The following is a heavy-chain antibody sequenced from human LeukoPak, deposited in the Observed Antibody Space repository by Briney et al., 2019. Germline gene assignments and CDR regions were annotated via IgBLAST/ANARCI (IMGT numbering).Heavy chain of an antibody. CDR1: GFTFSSYA. CDR3: AKVLLTTAAPDS. D-gene: IGHD4-17*01. Sequence: GGSLRLSCAPSGFTFSSYAMSWVRQAPGRGGEGVSAISGSSSSTYYADSVKGRFAISRDNSKNTLYLQMNSRRAEDTAVYYCAKVLLTTAAPDSWGQGTLVTVSS. CDR2: ISGSSSST. V-gene: IGHV3-23*01. J-gene: IGHJ4*02.